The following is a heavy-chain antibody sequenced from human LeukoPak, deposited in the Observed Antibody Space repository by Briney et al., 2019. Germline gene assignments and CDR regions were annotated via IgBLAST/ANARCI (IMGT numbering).Heavy chain of an antibody. Sequence: GASLKVSCKASGYTFTSYVVSCVRQARGHRLEWWGGMSAYNGNTNYAPKLPGRVTMTTETSRSRANIELRCVMCEQRAVYYSAVGPGTTVDDWGQGTLVTVSS. J-gene: IGHJ4*02. D-gene: IGHD1-7*01. CDR3: AVGPGTTVDD. V-gene: IGHV1-18*01. CDR2: MSAYNGNT. CDR1: GYTFTSYV.